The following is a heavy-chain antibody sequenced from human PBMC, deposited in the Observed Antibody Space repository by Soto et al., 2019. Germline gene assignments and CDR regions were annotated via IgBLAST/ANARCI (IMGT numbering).Heavy chain of an antibody. CDR3: ARALWYCRSGTCYREWFDP. Sequence: QVQLVQSGAEVTKPGASVKVSCKASGYTFTTHGISWVRQAPGQGLEWMGWVSGDNGHKNNAQSRQGRVTTTTDTSTNTAYMELSSLRSADTAVYYCARALWYCRSGTCYREWFDPWGQGTLVTVSS. D-gene: IGHD2-15*01. CDR1: GYTFTTHG. CDR2: VSGDNGHK. J-gene: IGHJ5*02. V-gene: IGHV1-18*01.